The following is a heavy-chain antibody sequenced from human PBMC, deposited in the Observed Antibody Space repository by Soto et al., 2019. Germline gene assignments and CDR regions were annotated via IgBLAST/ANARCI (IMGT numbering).Heavy chain of an antibody. Sequence: QVQLVQSGAEVKKPGASVKVSCKASGYTFTSYGISWVRQAPGQGLEWMGWISAYNGNTNYAQKLQGRVTVTTDTSTSTAYMELRSLRSDDTAVYYCASGYCSGGSCSLSDYWGQGTLVTVSS. CDR2: ISAYNGNT. J-gene: IGHJ4*02. D-gene: IGHD2-15*01. CDR3: ASGYCSGGSCSLSDY. CDR1: GYTFTSYG. V-gene: IGHV1-18*01.